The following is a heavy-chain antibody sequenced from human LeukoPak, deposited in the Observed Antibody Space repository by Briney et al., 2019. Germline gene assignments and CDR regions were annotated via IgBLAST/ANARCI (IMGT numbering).Heavy chain of an antibody. D-gene: IGHD6-19*01. Sequence: ASVKVSCKASGYAFTSYGISWVRKAPGQGLERMGWISTYNGNTHYAQKLQGRVTMTTDTSTGTAYMELRSLRSDDTAVYYCARSSLAVAGSVFDYWGQGTLVTVSS. CDR2: ISTYNGNT. CDR1: GYAFTSYG. V-gene: IGHV1-18*01. J-gene: IGHJ4*02. CDR3: ARSSLAVAGSVFDY.